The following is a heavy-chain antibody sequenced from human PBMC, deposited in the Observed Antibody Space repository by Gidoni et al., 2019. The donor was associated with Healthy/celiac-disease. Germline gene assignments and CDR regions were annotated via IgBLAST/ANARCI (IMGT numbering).Heavy chain of an antibody. Sequence: QVQLVQSGAEVKRPGASVKVSCKVSGYTLTELSIHWGRQAPGKGLEWMGGSDPECGKTIYAPKFQGRVTMTEDTSTDTAYMELSSLRSEDTAVYYCATCLRWTETHSSGPREGAFDIWGQGTMVTVSS. D-gene: IGHD6-19*01. CDR3: ATCLRWTETHSSGPREGAFDI. CDR1: GYTLTELS. V-gene: IGHV1-24*01. CDR2: SDPECGKT. J-gene: IGHJ3*02.